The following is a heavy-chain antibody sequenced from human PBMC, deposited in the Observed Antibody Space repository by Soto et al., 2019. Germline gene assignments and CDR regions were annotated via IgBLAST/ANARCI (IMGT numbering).Heavy chain of an antibody. V-gene: IGHV4-31*03. J-gene: IGHJ4*02. CDR2: IYYSGST. Sequence: PSETLSLTCTVSGGSISSGGYYWSWIRQHPGKGLEWIGYIYYSGSTYYNPSLKSRVTISVDTSKSQFSLKLSSVTAADTAVYYCARAALGGYSSSWYGGPGRKYFDYWGQGTLVTVSS. D-gene: IGHD6-13*01. CDR1: GGSISSGGYY. CDR3: ARAALGGYSSSWYGGPGRKYFDY.